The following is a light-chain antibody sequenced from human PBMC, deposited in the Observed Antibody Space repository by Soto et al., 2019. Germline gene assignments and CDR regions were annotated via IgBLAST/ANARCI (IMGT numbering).Light chain of an antibody. CDR2: DAS. CDR1: QSISRW. J-gene: IGKJ1*01. CDR3: QQYNSCRT. V-gene: IGKV1-5*01. Sequence: DIQMTQSPSTLSASVGDRVTITCRARQSISRWLAWYQQKPGKAPKLLIYDASILESGVPSRFTGSGSGTEFTLTISSLQPDDFATYYCQQYNSCRTFGQGTKVDIK.